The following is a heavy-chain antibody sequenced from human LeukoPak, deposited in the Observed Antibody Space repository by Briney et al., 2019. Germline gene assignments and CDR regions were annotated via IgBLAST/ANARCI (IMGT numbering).Heavy chain of an antibody. V-gene: IGHV6-1*01. J-gene: IGHJ4*02. Sequence: SQTLSLTCAISGDSVSSNSVTWNWIRQSPSRGLEWLGRTYYRSKWSNDYSESVKSRITVSPDTSKNQFSLQVESVTPEDTAVYYCARVSGGVFEYWGQGILVTVS. CDR3: ARVSGGVFEY. CDR2: TYYRSKWSN. CDR1: GDSVSSNSVT. D-gene: IGHD2-8*02.